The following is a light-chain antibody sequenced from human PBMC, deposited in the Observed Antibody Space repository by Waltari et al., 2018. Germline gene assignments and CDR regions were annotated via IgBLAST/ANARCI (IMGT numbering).Light chain of an antibody. Sequence: DLVMTQSPDSLTVSLGERAAINCRSRQFILYESDTKNYLGWYQQKPGQSPKLLISWASTRESGVPHRFSGSGSGTDFTLTISSLQAEDVAVYYCQQYYSFPFTFGQGTKLE. J-gene: IGKJ2*01. CDR2: WAS. V-gene: IGKV4-1*01. CDR1: QFILYESDTKNY. CDR3: QQYYSFPFT.